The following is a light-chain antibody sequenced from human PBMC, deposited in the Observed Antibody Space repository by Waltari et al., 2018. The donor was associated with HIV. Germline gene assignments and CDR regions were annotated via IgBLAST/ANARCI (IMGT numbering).Light chain of an antibody. J-gene: IGKJ2*01. CDR1: QSVDSH. V-gene: IGKV3-11*01. Sequence: VLTQSPASLSVSPGERATLSCRASQSVDSHLAWYQHKLGPAPRLLIYDVPKRATDLPARFNCSGSGTDFSLTISNLEPEDLALYYCQQRRDWPPSYTFGQGTRLEMK. CDR2: DVP. CDR3: QQRRDWPPSYT.